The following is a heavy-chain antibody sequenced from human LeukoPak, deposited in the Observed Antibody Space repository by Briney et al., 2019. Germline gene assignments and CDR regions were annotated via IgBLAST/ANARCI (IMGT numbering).Heavy chain of an antibody. V-gene: IGHV4-30-2*01. J-gene: IGHJ4*02. Sequence: PSQTLSLTCAVSGGSISSGGYSWSWIRQPPGKGLEWIGYIYHSGSTYYNPSLKSRVTISVDRSKNQFSLKLSSVTAADTAVYYCASSMVRGVIANWGQGILVTVSS. CDR3: ASSMVRGVIAN. CDR1: GGSISSGGYS. CDR2: IYHSGST. D-gene: IGHD3-10*01.